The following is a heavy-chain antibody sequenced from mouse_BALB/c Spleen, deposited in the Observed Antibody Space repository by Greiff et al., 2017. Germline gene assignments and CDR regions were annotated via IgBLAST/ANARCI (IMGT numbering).Heavy chain of an antibody. V-gene: IGHV1-69*02. D-gene: IGHD2-3*01. CDR1: GYTFTSYW. CDR3: TRSGIYDGYPY. CDR2: IYPSDSYT. J-gene: IGHJ2*01. Sequence: QVQLQQPGAELVRPGASVKLSCKASGYTFTSYWINWVKQRPGQGLEWIGNIYPSDSYTNYNQKFKDKATLTVDKSSSTAYMQLSSPTSEDSAVYYCTRSGIYDGYPYWGQGTTRTVSS.